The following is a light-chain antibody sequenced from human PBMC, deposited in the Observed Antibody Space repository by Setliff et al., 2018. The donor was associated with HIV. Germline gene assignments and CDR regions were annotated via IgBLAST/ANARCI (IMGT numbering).Light chain of an antibody. CDR1: SSDIGGYKS. CDR2: DVT. CDR3: CSYVGSYSYV. V-gene: IGLV2-11*01. Sequence: QSALAQPRSVSGSPGQSVTISCTGTSSDIGGYKSVSWYQQHADKAPKLMIYDVTERPSGVPYRFSGSKSGNTASLTISGLQSEDEADYSCCSYVGSYSYVFGTGTKVTVL. J-gene: IGLJ1*01.